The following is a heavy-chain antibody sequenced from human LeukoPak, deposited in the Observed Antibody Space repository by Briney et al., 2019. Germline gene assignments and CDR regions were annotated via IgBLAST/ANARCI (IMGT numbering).Heavy chain of an antibody. CDR3: ARGRSGSYPPDFDY. CDR2: IYSGGST. J-gene: IGHJ4*02. V-gene: IGHV3-53*01. CDR1: GFTVSSNY. D-gene: IGHD1-26*01. Sequence: GGSLRLSCAASGFTVSSNYMSWVRQAPGKGXXXXXXIYSGGSTYYADSVKGRFTISRDNSKNTLYLQMNSLRAEDTAVYYCARGRSGSYPPDFDYWGQGTLVTVSS.